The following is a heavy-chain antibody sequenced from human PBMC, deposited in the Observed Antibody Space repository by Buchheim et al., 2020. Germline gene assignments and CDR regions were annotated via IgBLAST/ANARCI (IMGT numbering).Heavy chain of an antibody. Sequence: QVQVVESGGGVVQPGRSLRLSCAASGFTFSTYGMHWVRQAPGQGLEWVAAIWYDGTNKYYADSVQGRFTISRDNSKNRLYIQMNSLRAEDTAVYYCARDRDAYDGYFYYSLDVWGQGTT. CDR3: ARDRDAYDGYFYYSLDV. J-gene: IGHJ6*02. CDR2: IWYDGTNK. CDR1: GFTFSTYG. D-gene: IGHD5-24*01. V-gene: IGHV3-33*01.